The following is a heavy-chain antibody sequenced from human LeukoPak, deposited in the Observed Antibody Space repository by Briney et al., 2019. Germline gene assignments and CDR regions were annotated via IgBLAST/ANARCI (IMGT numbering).Heavy chain of an antibody. CDR3: ACAGYSGSWFYYGMDV. CDR1: GGTFSSYA. Sequence: ASVKVSCKASGGTFSSYAISWVRQAPGQGLEWMGGIIPIFGTANYAQKFQGRVTITADESTSTAYMEPSSLRSEDTAVYYCACAGYSGSWFYYGMDVWGKGTTVTVSS. D-gene: IGHD6-13*01. V-gene: IGHV1-69*01. CDR2: IIPIFGTA. J-gene: IGHJ6*04.